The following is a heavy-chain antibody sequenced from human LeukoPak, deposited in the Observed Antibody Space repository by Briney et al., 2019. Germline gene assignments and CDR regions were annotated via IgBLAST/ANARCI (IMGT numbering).Heavy chain of an antibody. V-gene: IGHV3-30-3*01. J-gene: IGHJ4*02. Sequence: GGSLRLSCVASGFTFSSYAMHWVRQAPGKGLEWVTGISFDGSIEVYADSVKGRFTISRDNSKNTLYLQMDSLRVEDTAVYYCARDSIQLWPNAIDFWGQGTLVTVSS. CDR1: GFTFSSYA. D-gene: IGHD1-1*01. CDR2: ISFDGSIE. CDR3: ARDSIQLWPNAIDF.